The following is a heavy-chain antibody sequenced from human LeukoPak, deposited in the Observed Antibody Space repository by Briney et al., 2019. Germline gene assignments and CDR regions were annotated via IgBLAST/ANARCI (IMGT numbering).Heavy chain of an antibody. CDR2: INPSGGST. Sequence: ASVKVSCKASGYTFTSYYMHWVRQAPGQGLEWMGIINPSGGSTSYAQKFQGRVTITADESTSTAYMELSSLRSEDTAVYYCARDPDIVATTSDYWGQGTLVTVSS. V-gene: IGHV1-46*01. J-gene: IGHJ4*02. CDR3: ARDPDIVATTSDY. D-gene: IGHD5-12*01. CDR1: GYTFTSYY.